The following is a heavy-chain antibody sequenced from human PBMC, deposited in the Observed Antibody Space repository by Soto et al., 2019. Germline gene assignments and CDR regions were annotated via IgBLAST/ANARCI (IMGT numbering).Heavy chain of an antibody. V-gene: IGHV3-33*01. Sequence: QVQLVESGGGVVQPGRSLRLSCAASGFTFSSYGMHWVRQAPGKGLEWVAVIWYDGRNKYYADSVKGRFTISRDNSKNTLYLQMNSLRAEDTAVYYCARDLRYSSSWYLGAEYFQHWGQGTLVTVSS. D-gene: IGHD6-13*01. J-gene: IGHJ1*01. CDR1: GFTFSSYG. CDR2: IWYDGRNK. CDR3: ARDLRYSSSWYLGAEYFQH.